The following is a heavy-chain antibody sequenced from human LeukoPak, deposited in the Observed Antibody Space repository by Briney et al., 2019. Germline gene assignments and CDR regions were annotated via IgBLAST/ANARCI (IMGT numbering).Heavy chain of an antibody. CDR2: IHYSGDT. V-gene: IGHV4-39*07. CDR3: ASHSGSNYRAWGNHDDY. Sequence: SETLSLTCTVSGDSISSSRFNWGWIRQTPGKGLEWIGTIHYSGDTYHNPSLKSRVTISVDRSKNQFSLKLSSVAAADTAVYYCASHSGSNYRAWGNHDDYWGQGTLVTVSS. J-gene: IGHJ4*02. CDR1: GDSISSSRFN. D-gene: IGHD4-11*01.